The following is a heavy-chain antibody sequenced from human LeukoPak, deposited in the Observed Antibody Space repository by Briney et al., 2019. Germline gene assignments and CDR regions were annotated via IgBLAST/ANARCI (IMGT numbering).Heavy chain of an antibody. D-gene: IGHD4-17*01. V-gene: IGHV3-33*01. CDR2: IYYDGSNK. CDR3: ARPATTVTTYYFDS. CDR1: GFTFSNYG. Sequence: GGPMRLSCAASGFTFSNYGMHWGRQAPGKGLEWVALIYYDGSNKYYADSVKGRFTISRDNSKNTLYLQMNSLRAEDTAVYYCARPATTVTTYYFDSWGQGTLVTDSS. J-gene: IGHJ4*02.